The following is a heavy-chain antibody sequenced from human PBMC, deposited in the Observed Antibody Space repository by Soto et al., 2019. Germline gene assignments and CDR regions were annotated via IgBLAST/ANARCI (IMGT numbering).Heavy chain of an antibody. Sequence: GGSLRLSCAASGFTFSSYWMSWVRQAPGKGLEWVANIKQDGSEKYYVDSVKGRFTISRDNAKNSLYLQMNSLRAEDTAVYYCARPYYDFWSGYHWFDPWGQGTLVTVSS. V-gene: IGHV3-7*01. J-gene: IGHJ5*02. CDR3: ARPYYDFWSGYHWFDP. CDR2: IKQDGSEK. CDR1: GFTFSSYW. D-gene: IGHD3-3*01.